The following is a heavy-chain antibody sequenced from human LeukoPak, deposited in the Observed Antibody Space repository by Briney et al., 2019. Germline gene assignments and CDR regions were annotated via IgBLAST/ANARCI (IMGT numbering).Heavy chain of an antibody. CDR1: GGSISSSGYS. Sequence: SQTLSLTCAVSGGSISSSGYSWSWIRQPPGKGLEWIGYIYHSGSTYYNPSLKSRVTISVDRSKNQSSLKLSSVTAADTAVYYCARGTMVRGVIRWFDPWGQGTLVTVSS. CDR2: IYHSGST. D-gene: IGHD3-10*01. V-gene: IGHV4-30-2*01. J-gene: IGHJ5*02. CDR3: ARGTMVRGVIRWFDP.